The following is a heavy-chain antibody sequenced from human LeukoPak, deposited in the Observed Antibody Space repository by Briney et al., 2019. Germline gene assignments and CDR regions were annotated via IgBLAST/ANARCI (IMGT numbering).Heavy chain of an antibody. D-gene: IGHD3-22*01. Sequence: SETLSLTCTVSDASISSYYWSWIRQPPGKGLEWIGYIYYSGSTKYNPSLKSRVTISVDTSKNQFSLRLSSVTAADTAVYYCARQGELLPRFDYWGQGTLVSVSS. V-gene: IGHV4-59*08. CDR1: DASISSYY. J-gene: IGHJ4*02. CDR3: ARQGELLPRFDY. CDR2: IYYSGST.